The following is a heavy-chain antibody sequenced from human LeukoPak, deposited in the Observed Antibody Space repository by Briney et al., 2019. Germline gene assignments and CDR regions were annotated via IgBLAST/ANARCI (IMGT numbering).Heavy chain of an antibody. D-gene: IGHD6-13*01. Sequence: GGSLRLSCAASGFTFSSYAMTWVRQAPGKGLEWVSGISGSGGSTYYADSVKGRFTISRDNSKDTLFLQMNSLRAEDTAVYYCAKMDSIAAAGTFDYWGQGTLVTVSS. CDR1: GFTFSSYA. CDR3: AKMDSIAAAGTFDY. V-gene: IGHV3-23*01. CDR2: ISGSGGST. J-gene: IGHJ4*02.